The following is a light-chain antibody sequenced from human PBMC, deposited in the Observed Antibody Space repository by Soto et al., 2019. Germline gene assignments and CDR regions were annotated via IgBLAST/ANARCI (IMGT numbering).Light chain of an antibody. V-gene: IGLV1-47*02. Sequence: QSVLTQPPTASGTPGQRVTISCSGSSSDIGSNYVFWYQQFPGTAPKLLISSNNQRASGVPDRFSGSRSGTSGSLAISGLRSEDEADYYCSTWDASLSGPVFGGGTKVTVL. CDR1: SSDIGSNY. J-gene: IGLJ3*02. CDR2: SNN. CDR3: STWDASLSGPV.